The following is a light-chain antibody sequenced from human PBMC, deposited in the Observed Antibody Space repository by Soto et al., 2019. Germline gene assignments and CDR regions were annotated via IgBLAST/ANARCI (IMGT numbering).Light chain of an antibody. CDR3: QYYDSSLSGWV. CDR1: SSNFGAGYD. V-gene: IGLV1-40*01. Sequence: QSVLTQPPSVSGAPGQRVTISCTGSSSNFGAGYDVHWYQQLPGTAPKLLIYGNSNRPSGVPDRFSGSKSGTSASLAITGLQAEDEADYYCQYYDSSLSGWVFGGGTKLTVL. CDR2: GNS. J-gene: IGLJ3*02.